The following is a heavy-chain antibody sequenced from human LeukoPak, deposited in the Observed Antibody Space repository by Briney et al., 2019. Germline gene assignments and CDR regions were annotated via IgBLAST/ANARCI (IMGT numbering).Heavy chain of an antibody. J-gene: IGHJ4*02. Sequence: HPGGSLRLSCAASGFTFSSYEMNWVRQAPGKGLEWVAVISYDGSNKYYADSVKGRFTISRDNSKNTLYLQMDSLRAEDTAVYYCAKDGYYESNPYSKALVDHWGLGILVTVSS. CDR2: ISYDGSNK. V-gene: IGHV3-30*04. CDR3: AKDGYYESNPYSKALVDH. CDR1: GFTFSSYE. D-gene: IGHD3-22*01.